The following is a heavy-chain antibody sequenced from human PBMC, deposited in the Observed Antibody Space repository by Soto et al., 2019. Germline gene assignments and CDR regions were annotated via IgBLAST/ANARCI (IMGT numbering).Heavy chain of an antibody. D-gene: IGHD2-15*01. CDR3: ARVTHGRDSYYYYGMDV. J-gene: IGHJ6*02. V-gene: IGHV1-69*06. CDR2: IIPIFDTA. CDR1: GGTFSSYA. Sequence: SVKDSCKAPGGTFSSYAISWVRQAPGQGLEWMGGIIPIFDTANYAQKFQGRVTITADKSTSTAYMELSSLRSEDTAVYYCARVTHGRDSYYYYGMDVWGQGTTVTVSS.